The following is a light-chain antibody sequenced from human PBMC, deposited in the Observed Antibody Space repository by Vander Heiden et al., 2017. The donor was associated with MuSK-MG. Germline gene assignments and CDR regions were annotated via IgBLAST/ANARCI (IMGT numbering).Light chain of an antibody. CDR1: QRITTS. J-gene: IGKJ2*01. CDR2: LAS. V-gene: IGKV1-39*01. CDR3: QQCYSSPST. Sequence: DIQMTQSPSSLSASVGDRVTITCRASQRITTSLNWYQQKPGKAPNLLIFLASTLQSGVPSRFTGSGSGTDFTLTISSLQSEDFATYFCQQCYSSPSTFGQGTKVEIK.